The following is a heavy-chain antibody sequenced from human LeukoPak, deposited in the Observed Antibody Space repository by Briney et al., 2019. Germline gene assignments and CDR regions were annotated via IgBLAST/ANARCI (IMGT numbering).Heavy chain of an antibody. V-gene: IGHV3-33*01. CDR1: GFTFSSYG. CDR3: ARDPWGYCSGGSCYSGYFDY. CDR2: IWYDGSNK. J-gene: IGHJ4*02. Sequence: GRSLRLSCAASGFTFSSYGMHWVRQAPGKGLEWVAVIWYDGSNKYYADSVKGRFTISRDNSKNTLYLQMNSLRAEDTAVYYCARDPWGYCSGGSCYSGYFDYWGQGTLVTVSS. D-gene: IGHD2-15*01.